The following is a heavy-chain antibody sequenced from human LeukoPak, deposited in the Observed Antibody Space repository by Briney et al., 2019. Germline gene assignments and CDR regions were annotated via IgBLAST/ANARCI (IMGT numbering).Heavy chain of an antibody. CDR1: GGSISSYY. V-gene: IGHV4-4*07. CDR3: ARSRGSSGYPSNYYYYYMDV. J-gene: IGHJ6*03. Sequence: SETLSLTCTVSGGSISSYYWSWIRQPAGKGLEWIGRIYTSGGTNYNPSLKSRVTMSVDTSKNQFSLKLSSVTAADTAVYYCARSRGSSGYPSNYYYYYMDVWGKGTTVTVSS. D-gene: IGHD3-22*01. CDR2: IYTSGGT.